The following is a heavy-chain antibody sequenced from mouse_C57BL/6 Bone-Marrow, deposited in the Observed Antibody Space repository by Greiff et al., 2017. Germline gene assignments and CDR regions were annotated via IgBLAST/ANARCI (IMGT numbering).Heavy chain of an antibody. J-gene: IGHJ3*01. CDR2: SRNKANDYTT. CDR3: SRDGDYGNYAFAY. D-gene: IGHD2-1*01. V-gene: IGHV7-1*01. CDR1: GFTFSDFY. Sequence: EVKLVESGGGLVQSGRSLRLSCATSGFTFSDFYMEWVRQAPGKGLEWIAASRNKANDYTTEYSASVKGRFIVSRDTSQSILYLQMNALRSEDTAIYYCSRDGDYGNYAFAYWGQGTLVTVSA.